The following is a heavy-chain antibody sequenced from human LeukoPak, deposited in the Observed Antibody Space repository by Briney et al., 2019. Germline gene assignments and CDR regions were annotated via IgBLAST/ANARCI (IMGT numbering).Heavy chain of an antibody. J-gene: IGHJ4*02. D-gene: IGHD6-6*01. Sequence: ASVKVSCKASGYTFTSYGISWVRQAPGQGLEWMGWISAYNGNTNYAQKLQGRVTMTTDTSTSTAYMELRSLRSHDTAVYYRAREEYSSPSPNFDYWGQGTLVSVSS. CDR1: GYTFTSYG. CDR3: AREEYSSPSPNFDY. V-gene: IGHV1-18*01. CDR2: ISAYNGNT.